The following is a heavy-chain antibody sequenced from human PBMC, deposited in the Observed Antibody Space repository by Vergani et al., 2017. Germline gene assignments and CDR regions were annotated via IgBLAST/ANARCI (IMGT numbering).Heavy chain of an antibody. CDR2: ISSSSSYI. Sequence: EVQLVESGGGLVKPGGSLRLSCAASGFTFSSYSMNWVRQAPGKGLEWVSSISSSSSYIYYADSVKGRFTISRDNAKNSLYLQMNSLRAEDTAVYYCARDLKGYGSGGSCHPFDYWGQGTLVTVSS. CDR3: ARDLKGYGSGGSCHPFDY. V-gene: IGHV3-21*01. J-gene: IGHJ4*02. D-gene: IGHD2-15*01. CDR1: GFTFSSYS.